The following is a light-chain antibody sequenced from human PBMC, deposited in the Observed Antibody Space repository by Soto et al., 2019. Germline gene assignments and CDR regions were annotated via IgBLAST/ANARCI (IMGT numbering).Light chain of an antibody. Sequence: IQLTQSPSSLSASVGDRVTISWRASQGIANFLAWYQQKPGKAPKLLIYAASTLQSGVPSRFSGSGSGTEFTLTISSLQPEDFATYYCQQLNSFPIPFGPGTKVDIK. CDR2: AAS. J-gene: IGKJ3*01. CDR1: QGIANF. V-gene: IGKV1-9*01. CDR3: QQLNSFPIP.